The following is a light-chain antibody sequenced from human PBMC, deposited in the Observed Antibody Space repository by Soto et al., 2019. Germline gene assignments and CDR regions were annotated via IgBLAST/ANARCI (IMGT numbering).Light chain of an antibody. Sequence: QAVVTQPPSVSGAPGQRVTISCTGSSSNIGAGHGVQWYQQAPGTAPKLLIYENNFRPSGVPVRFSGSKSGASASLAITGLQAEDEGDYYCQSYDSDLSVIFGGGTKLTVL. CDR2: ENN. J-gene: IGLJ2*01. CDR3: QSYDSDLSVI. V-gene: IGLV1-40*03. CDR1: SSNIGAGHG.